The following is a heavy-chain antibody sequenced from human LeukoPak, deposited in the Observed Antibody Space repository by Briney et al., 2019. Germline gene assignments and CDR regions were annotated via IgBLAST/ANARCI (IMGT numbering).Heavy chain of an antibody. CDR3: ARGNYYDSSGYPRTESFGDY. J-gene: IGHJ4*02. CDR2: MNPNSGNT. Sequence: ASVKVSCKASGYTFTSYEINWVRQATGQGLERMGWMNPNSGNTGYAQKFQGRLTMTRNTSISTAYMELSSLRSEDTAVYYCARGNYYDSSGYPRTESFGDYWGQGTLVTVSS. CDR1: GYTFTSYE. V-gene: IGHV1-8*01. D-gene: IGHD3-22*01.